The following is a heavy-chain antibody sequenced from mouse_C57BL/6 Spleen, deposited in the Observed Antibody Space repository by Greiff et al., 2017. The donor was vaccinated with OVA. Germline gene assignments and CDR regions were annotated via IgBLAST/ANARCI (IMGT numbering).Heavy chain of an antibody. CDR1: GYTFTSYW. D-gene: IGHD1-1*01. J-gene: IGHJ1*03. Sequence: EVQLQQSGTVLARPGASVKMSCKTSGYTFTSYWMHWVKQRPGQGLEWIGAIYPGNSDTSYNQKFKGKAKLTAVTPASTAYMELSSQTNEDSAVYYCTRGLLYGSSYEWYCDVWGTGTTVTVSS. CDR3: TRGLLYGSSYEWYCDV. CDR2: IYPGNSDT. V-gene: IGHV1-5*01.